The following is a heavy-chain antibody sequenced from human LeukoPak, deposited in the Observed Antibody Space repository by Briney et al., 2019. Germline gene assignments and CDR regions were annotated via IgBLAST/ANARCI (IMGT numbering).Heavy chain of an antibody. CDR3: AKAPDSSGFPSYFDS. V-gene: IGHV3-23*01. Sequence: GGSLRLSCAVSGFTFSTFAMSWVRQAPGKGLEWVSSLSDSAVSSYYADSVKGRFTIARDNSKNTLYLQMNSLRAEDTATYYCAKAPDSSGFPSYFDSWGQGTLVAVSS. CDR2: LSDSAVSS. J-gene: IGHJ4*02. CDR1: GFTFSTFA. D-gene: IGHD3-22*01.